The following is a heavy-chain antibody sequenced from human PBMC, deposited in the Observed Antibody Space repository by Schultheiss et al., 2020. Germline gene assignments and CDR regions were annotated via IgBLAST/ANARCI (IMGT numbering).Heavy chain of an antibody. V-gene: IGHV3-33*01. CDR3: ARRIAAHAYYYYYGMDV. D-gene: IGHD6-6*01. CDR2: IWYDGSNK. J-gene: IGHJ6*04. CDR1: GFTFSSYG. Sequence: GESLKISCAASGFTFSSYGMHWVRQAPGKGLEWVAVIWYDGSNKYYADSVKGRFTISRDNSKNTLYLQMNSLRAEDTAVYYCARRIAAHAYYYYYGMDVWGKGTTVTVSS.